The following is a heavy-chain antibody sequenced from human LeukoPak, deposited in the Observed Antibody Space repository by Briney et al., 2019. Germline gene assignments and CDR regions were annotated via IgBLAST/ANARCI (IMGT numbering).Heavy chain of an antibody. CDR2: ISSSSSYI. CDR3: AKNYYDSSGLFDY. V-gene: IGHV3-21*01. CDR1: GFTFSSYS. J-gene: IGHJ4*02. D-gene: IGHD3-22*01. Sequence: GGSLRLSCAASGFTFSSYSMNWVRRAPGKGLEWVSSISSSSSYIYYADSVKGRFTISRDNAKNSLHLQMNSLRAEDTAMYYCAKNYYDSSGLFDYWGQGTLVIVSS.